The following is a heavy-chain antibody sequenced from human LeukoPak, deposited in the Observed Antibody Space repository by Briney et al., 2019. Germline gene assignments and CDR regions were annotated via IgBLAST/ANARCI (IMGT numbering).Heavy chain of an antibody. CDR2: IYYNGET. CDR1: GGSINNHY. D-gene: IGHD3-22*01. Sequence: PSETLSLTCTVSGGSINNHYWNWIRQTPGKGLQWIGYIYYNGETSYNPSLKSRVTISLDSSKNQFSLKLHSVTAADTAVYYCAGVVDSSGYYYSSYDYYFDYWGQGGLVTVSS. J-gene: IGHJ4*02. CDR3: AGVVDSSGYYYSSYDYYFDY. V-gene: IGHV4-59*11.